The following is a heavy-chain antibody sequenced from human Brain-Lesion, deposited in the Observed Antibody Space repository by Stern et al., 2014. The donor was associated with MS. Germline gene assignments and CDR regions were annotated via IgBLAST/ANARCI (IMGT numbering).Heavy chain of an antibody. CDR2: INPNTGGK. J-gene: IGHJ6*02. D-gene: IGHD3-3*01. CDR3: ARDQRGITIFGVVTDYYYLGMDV. Sequence: QVQLVQSGADVKKPGASVKVSCKTSGYIFTGYYIHWVRQAPGQGLEWMAWINPNTGGKTNAQKFQGRVTMSRDTSISTAYVELSSLTSDDTAVYYCARDQRGITIFGVVTDYYYLGMDVWGQGTTVTVSS. V-gene: IGHV1-2*02. CDR1: GYIFTGYY.